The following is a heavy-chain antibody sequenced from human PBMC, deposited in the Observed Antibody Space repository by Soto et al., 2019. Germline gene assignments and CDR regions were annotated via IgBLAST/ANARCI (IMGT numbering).Heavy chain of an antibody. CDR1: GFSFSSYA. J-gene: IGHJ6*02. CDR2: ISYDGSNK. D-gene: IGHD2-2*01. V-gene: IGHV3-30-3*01. Sequence: GGSLRLSCAASGFSFSSYAMHWVRQAPGKGLEWVAVISYDGSNKYYADSVKGRFTISRDNSKNTLYLQMNSLRAEDTAVYYCARDIRDIVVVPVAVNAAEYYGMDVWGQGTTVTVSS. CDR3: ARDIRDIVVVPVAVNAAEYYGMDV.